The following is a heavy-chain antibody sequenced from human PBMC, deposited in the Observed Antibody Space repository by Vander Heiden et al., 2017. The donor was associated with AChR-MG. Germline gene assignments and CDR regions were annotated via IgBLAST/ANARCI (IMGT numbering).Heavy chain of an antibody. J-gene: IGHJ5*02. CDR3: ARGGAAWGRNWFDP. CDR1: GGSISSYY. V-gene: IGHV4-59*13. Sequence: QVQLQESGPGLVKPSETLSLTCTVSGGSISSYYWSWIRQPPGKGLECIGDIYYSGSTNYNPSLKSRVTISVDTSKNQFSLKLSSVTAADTAVYYCARGGAAWGRNWFDPWGQGTLVTVSS. D-gene: IGHD3-16*01. CDR2: IYYSGST.